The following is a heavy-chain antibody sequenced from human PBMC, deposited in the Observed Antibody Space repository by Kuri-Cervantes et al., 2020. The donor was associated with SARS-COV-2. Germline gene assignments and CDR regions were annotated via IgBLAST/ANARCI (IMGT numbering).Heavy chain of an antibody. CDR3: AKEGFFYGSGRHFDY. CDR2: ISGIGGST. J-gene: IGHJ4*02. V-gene: IGHV3-23*01. Sequence: GESLKISCAASGFTFSSYAMSWVRQAPGKGLEWVSAISGIGGSTYYADSVKGRFTISRDNSKNTLYLQMNSLRAEDTAVYYCAKEGFFYGSGRHFDYWGQGTLVTVSS. CDR1: GFTFSSYA. D-gene: IGHD3-10*01.